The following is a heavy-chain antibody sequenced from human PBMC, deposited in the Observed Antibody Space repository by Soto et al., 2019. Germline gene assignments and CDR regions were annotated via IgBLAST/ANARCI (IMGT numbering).Heavy chain of an antibody. CDR2: IIPIFGTA. J-gene: IGHJ6*02. V-gene: IGHV1-69*01. Sequence: SXSVTVPCEASGGTFRSYAISRVGQAPRQGREWLGGIIPIFGTANYDQKLQGRVTITAEESTSTAYMDLSSLRSEDTAVYYCARDTAEVGARYYYFYYGMEVWGQGTMVTVSS. CDR1: GGTFRSYA. D-gene: IGHD1-26*01. CDR3: ARDTAEVGARYYYFYYGMEV.